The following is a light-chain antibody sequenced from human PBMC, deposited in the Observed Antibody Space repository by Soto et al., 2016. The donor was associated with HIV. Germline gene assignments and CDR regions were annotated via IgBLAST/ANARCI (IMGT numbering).Light chain of an antibody. J-gene: IGKJ1*01. CDR1: RAVSSS. Sequence: DIQMTQSPSSVSASVGDRVSITCRASRAVSSSLAWYRHGPGKAPEILIFDASKLESGVPPRFSGTGSGATYTLTINGLQPEDFATYYCQQYYDTPPTFGQGTKV. V-gene: IGKV1-NL1*01. CDR2: DAS. CDR3: QQYYDTPPT.